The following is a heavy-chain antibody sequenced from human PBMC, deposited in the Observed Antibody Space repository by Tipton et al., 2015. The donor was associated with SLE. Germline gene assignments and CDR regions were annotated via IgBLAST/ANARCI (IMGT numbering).Heavy chain of an antibody. J-gene: IGHJ4*02. CDR3: ASSEGVVVVAADDY. D-gene: IGHD2-15*01. V-gene: IGHV4-39*07. Sequence: PSLTCTVSGGSISSSSYYWGWIRQPPGKGLEWIGSISYSGSTYYNPSLKSRVTISVDTSKNQFSLKLSSVTAADTAVYYCASSEGVVVVAADDYWGQGTLVTVSS. CDR2: ISYSGST. CDR1: GGSISSSSYY.